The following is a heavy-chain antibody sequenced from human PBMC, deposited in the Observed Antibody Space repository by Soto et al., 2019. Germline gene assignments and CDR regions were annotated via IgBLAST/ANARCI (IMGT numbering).Heavy chain of an antibody. CDR2: IYYSGST. Sequence: PSETLSLTCTVSGGSISSGDYYWSWIRQPPGKGLEWIGYIYYSGSTYYNPSLKSRVTISVDTSKNQFSLKLSSVTAADTAVYYCARGPYGGLWFDPWGQGTLVTVSS. J-gene: IGHJ5*02. V-gene: IGHV4-30-4*01. CDR1: GGSISSGDYY. CDR3: ARGPYGGLWFDP. D-gene: IGHD4-17*01.